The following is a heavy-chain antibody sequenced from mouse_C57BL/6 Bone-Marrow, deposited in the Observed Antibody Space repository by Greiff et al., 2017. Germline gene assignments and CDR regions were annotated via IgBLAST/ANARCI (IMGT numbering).Heavy chain of an antibody. Sequence: VQLQQSGAELVRPGASVKLSCTASGFNIKDYYMHWVKQRPEQGLEWIGRIDPEDGDTEYAPKFQGKATMTADTSSTPAYLQLSSLTSEDTAVYYCTHGNDYFDYWGQGTTLTVSS. CDR2: IDPEDGDT. J-gene: IGHJ2*01. D-gene: IGHD2-1*01. CDR1: GFNIKDYY. V-gene: IGHV14-1*01. CDR3: THGNDYFDY.